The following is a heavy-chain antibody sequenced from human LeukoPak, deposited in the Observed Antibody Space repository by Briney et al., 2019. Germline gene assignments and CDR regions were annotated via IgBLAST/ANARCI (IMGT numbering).Heavy chain of an antibody. CDR2: ISYDGNNK. Sequence: PGGSLRLSCAASGFTFSSYEMNWVRQAPGKGLEWLAIISYDGNNKYYADSVKGRFTISRDNSKNTLYLQMNSLRAEDTAVYYCARELREYSYGRGIDYWGQGTLVTVSS. D-gene: IGHD5-18*01. V-gene: IGHV3-30*04. CDR3: ARELREYSYGRGIDY. CDR1: GFTFSSYE. J-gene: IGHJ4*02.